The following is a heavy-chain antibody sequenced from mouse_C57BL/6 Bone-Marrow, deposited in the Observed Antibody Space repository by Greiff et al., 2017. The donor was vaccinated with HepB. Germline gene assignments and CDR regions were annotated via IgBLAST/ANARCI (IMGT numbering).Heavy chain of an antibody. D-gene: IGHD2-2*01. CDR1: GYTFTSYG. J-gene: IGHJ2*01. CDR3: ARLLWLRRPYYFDY. V-gene: IGHV1-81*01. CDR2: IYPRSGNT. Sequence: VQLQQSGAELARPGASVKLSRKASGYTFTSYGISWVKQRTGQGLEWIGEIYPRSGNTYYNEKFKGKATLTADKSSSTAYMELRSLTSEDSAVYFCARLLWLRRPYYFDYWGQGTTLTVSS.